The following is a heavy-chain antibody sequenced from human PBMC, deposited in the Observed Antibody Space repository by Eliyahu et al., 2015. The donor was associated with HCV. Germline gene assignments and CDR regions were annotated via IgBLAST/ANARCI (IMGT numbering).Heavy chain of an antibody. D-gene: IGHD3-3*01. CDR1: GFSLSNARMG. V-gene: IGHV2-26*01. CDR3: ARQIIGYYDFWSVYPADYYYYGMDV. Sequence: QVTLKESGPVLVKPTETLTLTCTVSGFSLSNARMGVSWIRQPPGKALEWLAHIFSNDEKSYSTSLKSRLTISKDTSKSQVVLTMTNVDPVDTATYYCARQIIGYYDFWSVYPADYYYYGMDVWGQGTTVTVSS. CDR2: IFSNDEK. J-gene: IGHJ6*02.